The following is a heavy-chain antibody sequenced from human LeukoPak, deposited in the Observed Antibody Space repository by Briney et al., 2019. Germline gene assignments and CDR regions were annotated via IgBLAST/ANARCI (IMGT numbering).Heavy chain of an antibody. J-gene: IGHJ6*03. Sequence: GGSLRLSCAASGFTFSSYWMSWVRQAPGKGLEWVANIKQDGSEKYYVDSVKGRFTISRDNAKNSLYLQMNSLRAEDTAVYYCAKGGSGYVNGNYYYYMDVWGKGTTVTVSS. V-gene: IGHV3-7*01. D-gene: IGHD5-12*01. CDR1: GFTFSSYW. CDR3: AKGGSGYVNGNYYYYMDV. CDR2: IKQDGSEK.